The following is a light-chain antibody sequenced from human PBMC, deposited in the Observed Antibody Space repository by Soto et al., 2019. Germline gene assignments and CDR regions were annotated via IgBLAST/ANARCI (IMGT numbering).Light chain of an antibody. CDR2: KAS. J-gene: IGKJ1*01. CDR1: QSLAHSDGNTH. CDR3: MQGTHWPWT. V-gene: IGKV2-30*02. Sequence: DVVMTQPPLFLPVTLGQPASISCRSSQSLAHSDGNTHLTWFQQRPGQSPRRLIYKASNRDSGVPDRFSGSGSGTDFTLKISRVEAEDVAVYYCMQGTHWPWTFGQGTKVDIK.